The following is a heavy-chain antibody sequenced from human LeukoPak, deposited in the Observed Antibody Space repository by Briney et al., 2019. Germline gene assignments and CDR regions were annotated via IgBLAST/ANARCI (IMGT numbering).Heavy chain of an antibody. CDR2: ISYDGGNK. J-gene: IGHJ5*02. CDR1: RFTFSIYG. D-gene: IGHD2-15*01. CDR3: AKDGEGLGYSQLTADPGS. V-gene: IGHV3-30*18. Sequence: PGRTLRLSCAASRFTFSIYGAHWVRDAPGKGLEWGAVISYDGGNKYYADSVKGRFTISKDNSKKTLYLQMNSQRAEDTAVYYCAKDGEGLGYSQLTADPGSWGQGTLVTVSS.